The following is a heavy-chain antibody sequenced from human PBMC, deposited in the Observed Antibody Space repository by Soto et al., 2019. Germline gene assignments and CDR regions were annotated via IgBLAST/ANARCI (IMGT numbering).Heavy chain of an antibody. V-gene: IGHV4-34*01. Sequence: SETLSLTCAVYGGSFSGYYWSWIRQPPGKGLEWIGEINHSGSTNYNPSLKSRVTISVDTSKNQFSLKLSSVTAADTAVYYCARVDDSSGYYYKYYYYGMDVWGQGTTVT. CDR1: GGSFSGYY. CDR3: ARVDDSSGYYYKYYYYGMDV. J-gene: IGHJ6*02. CDR2: INHSGST. D-gene: IGHD3-22*01.